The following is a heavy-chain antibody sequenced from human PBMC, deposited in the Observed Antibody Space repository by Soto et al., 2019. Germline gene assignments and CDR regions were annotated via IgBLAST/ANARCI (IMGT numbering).Heavy chain of an antibody. CDR2: ISSNSAYI. Sequence: GGSLRLSCAASGFTFSSYAMSWVRQAPGKGLEWVSTISSNSAYIYYTDALRGRFTISRDNAKNSLHLQMNSLRAEDTAVYYCTRDASRDSSARGWFDPWGPGTLVTVSS. J-gene: IGHJ5*02. D-gene: IGHD6-13*01. V-gene: IGHV3-21*01. CDR1: GFTFSSYA. CDR3: TRDASRDSSARGWFDP.